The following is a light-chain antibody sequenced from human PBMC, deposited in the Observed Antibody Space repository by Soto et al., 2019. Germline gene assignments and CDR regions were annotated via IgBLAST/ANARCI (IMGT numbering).Light chain of an antibody. CDR3: SSYTTNSPPVV. Sequence: QSALTQPASVSGSPGQSITISCTGTSGDIGSYTYVSWYQQYPGKAPKLLISEVTNRPSGVSNRFSGSKSGNTASLTISGLQAEDEAHYYCSSYTTNSPPVVFGGGTKLTVL. J-gene: IGLJ2*01. CDR1: SGDIGSYTY. CDR2: EVT. V-gene: IGLV2-14*01.